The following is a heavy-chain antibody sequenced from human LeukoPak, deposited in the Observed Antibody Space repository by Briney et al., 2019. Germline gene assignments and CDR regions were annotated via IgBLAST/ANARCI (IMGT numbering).Heavy chain of an antibody. CDR3: ARGPVDTAMVS. Sequence: SETLSLTCAVSGGSISSSNWWSWVRQPPGKGLEWIGEIYHSGSTNYNPSLKSRVTISVDTSKNQFSLKLSSVTAADTAVYYCARGPVDTAMVSWGQGTLVTVSS. V-gene: IGHV4-4*02. D-gene: IGHD5-18*01. CDR1: GGSISSSNW. CDR2: IYHSGST. J-gene: IGHJ4*02.